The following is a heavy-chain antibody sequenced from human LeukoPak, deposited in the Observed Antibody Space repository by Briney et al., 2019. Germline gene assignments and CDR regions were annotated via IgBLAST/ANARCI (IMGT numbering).Heavy chain of an antibody. CDR3: AKERSAVTTGLFDS. CDR1: GFTFSTYA. D-gene: IGHD4-17*01. J-gene: IGHJ4*02. Sequence: PGGSLRLSCAASGFTFSTYAMSWVRQAPGKGRMWVSAISTSGDNTYYADSVKGRFTISRDNSKNTLYLQINSLRVEDTAIYYCAKERSAVTTGLFDSWGQGTLVTVSS. CDR2: ISTSGDNT. V-gene: IGHV3-23*01.